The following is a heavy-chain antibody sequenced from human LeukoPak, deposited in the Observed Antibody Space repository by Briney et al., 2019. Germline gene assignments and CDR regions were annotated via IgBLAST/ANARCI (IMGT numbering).Heavy chain of an antibody. J-gene: IGHJ4*02. D-gene: IGHD2-15*01. V-gene: IGHV4-38-2*02. Sequence: SETLSLTCTVSGYSISSGYYWGWIRQPPGKGLEWIGNIYHSGSTYYNPSLKSRVTVSVDTSKNQFSLKLNSVTAADTAVYYCARAPRGGGSYYEDYWGQGTLVTVSS. CDR1: GYSISSGYY. CDR3: ARAPRGGGSYYEDY. CDR2: IYHSGST.